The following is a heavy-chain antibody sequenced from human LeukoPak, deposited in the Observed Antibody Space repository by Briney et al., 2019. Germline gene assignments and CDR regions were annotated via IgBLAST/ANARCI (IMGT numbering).Heavy chain of an antibody. Sequence: GGSLRLSCAASGFTFSSYNMNWVRQAPGKGLEWVSSISYSSRASYYADSVKGRSPISRDNVKNSLYLQMDSLRAEDTAVYYCARAYCSSTSCFGWGQGTLVTVSS. CDR2: ISYSSRAS. CDR3: ARAYCSSTSCFG. CDR1: GFTFSSYN. V-gene: IGHV3-48*01. J-gene: IGHJ4*02. D-gene: IGHD2-2*01.